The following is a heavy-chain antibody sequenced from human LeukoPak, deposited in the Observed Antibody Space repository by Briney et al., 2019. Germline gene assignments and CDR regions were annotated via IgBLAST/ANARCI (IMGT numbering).Heavy chain of an antibody. CDR3: ANTRDWYFAL. Sequence: QPGRSLRLSCAASGFTFSTYGIHWVRQAPGKGLEWVSGISGSGSTTYYADSVKGRFTISRDNSRKTLYLQLNSLRADDTALYYCANTRDWYFALWGRGTLVTVSS. J-gene: IGHJ2*01. CDR2: ISGSGSTT. D-gene: IGHD2-2*01. V-gene: IGHV3-23*01. CDR1: GFTFSTYG.